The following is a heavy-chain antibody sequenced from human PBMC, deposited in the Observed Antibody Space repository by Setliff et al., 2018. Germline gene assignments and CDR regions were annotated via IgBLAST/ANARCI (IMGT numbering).Heavy chain of an antibody. J-gene: IGHJ4*02. Sequence: PGGSLRLSCAASGFTFSSYSMNWVRQAPGKGLEWVSYISSSSSTIYYADSVKGRFTISRDNAKNSLYLQMNSLRAEDTAVYYCARRTRSLQSYYFDDWGQGTLVTVSS. CDR3: ARRTRSLQSYYFDD. CDR1: GFTFSSYS. CDR2: ISSSSSTI. D-gene: IGHD3-16*02. V-gene: IGHV3-48*01.